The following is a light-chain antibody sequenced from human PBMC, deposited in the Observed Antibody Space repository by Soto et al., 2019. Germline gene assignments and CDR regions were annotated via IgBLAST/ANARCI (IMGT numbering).Light chain of an antibody. CDR3: CSYAGSSTPVV. J-gene: IGLJ2*01. Sequence: QSVLTQPASVSGSPGQSITISCTGTSSDVGSYNLVSWYQQHPGKAPKLMIYEGTTRPSGVSNRFSGSKSGNTASLTISGVQAEDEADYYCCSYAGSSTPVVFGGGTKLTVL. V-gene: IGLV2-23*01. CDR1: SSDVGSYNL. CDR2: EGT.